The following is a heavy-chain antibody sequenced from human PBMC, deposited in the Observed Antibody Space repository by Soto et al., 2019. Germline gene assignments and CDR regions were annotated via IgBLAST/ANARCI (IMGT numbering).Heavy chain of an antibody. CDR3: ARDKGYYDSSGYSGGALHAFDI. Sequence: SVKVSCKASGGNFSSYAISWVRQAPGQGLEWMGGIIPIFGTANYAQKFQGRVTITADESTSTAYMELSSLRSEDTAVYYCARDKGYYDSSGYSGGALHAFDIWGQGTMVTVSS. J-gene: IGHJ3*02. D-gene: IGHD3-22*01. V-gene: IGHV1-69*13. CDR1: GGNFSSYA. CDR2: IIPIFGTA.